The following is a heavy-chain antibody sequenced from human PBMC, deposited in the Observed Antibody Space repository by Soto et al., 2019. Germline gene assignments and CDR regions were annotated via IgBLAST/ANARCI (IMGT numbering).Heavy chain of an antibody. CDR1: GFTFSSYG. CDR2: ISYDGSNK. Sequence: GGSLRLSCAASGFTFSSYGMHWVRQAPGKGLEWVAVISYDGSNKYYADSVKGRFTISRDNSKNTLYLQMNSLRAEDTAVYYCAKGIFPWGRPAGGVYYYYGVDVWGQGTTVTVSS. J-gene: IGHJ6*02. V-gene: IGHV3-30*18. D-gene: IGHD2-2*01. CDR3: AKGIFPWGRPAGGVYYYYGVDV.